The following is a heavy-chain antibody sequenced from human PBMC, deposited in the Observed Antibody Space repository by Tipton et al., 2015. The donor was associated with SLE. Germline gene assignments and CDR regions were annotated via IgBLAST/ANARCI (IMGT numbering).Heavy chain of an antibody. CDR3: ARDQSGSRFGYYYFDY. J-gene: IGHJ4*02. CDR2: IFHSGST. D-gene: IGHD5-12*01. Sequence: LRLSCAVSGSSISSDYHWGWIRQPPGKGLEWIGSIFHSGSTYSNPTLKSRVTISLDTSKNQFSLTLSSVTAADTAVYYCARDQSGSRFGYYYFDYWGQGTLVTVSS. CDR1: GSSISSDYH. V-gene: IGHV4-38-2*02.